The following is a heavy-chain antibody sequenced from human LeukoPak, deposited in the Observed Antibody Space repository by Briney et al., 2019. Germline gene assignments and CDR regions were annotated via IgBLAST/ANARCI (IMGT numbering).Heavy chain of an antibody. V-gene: IGHV4-59*01. Sequence: PSETLSLTCTVSGDSLNSYYWTWIRQPPGEGLQWIGYIFYSGSSNYNASLRSGVAISVDTSKNQFSLKLTSVTAADTAVYYCAGRAARFFDYWGQGILVTVSS. J-gene: IGHJ4*02. CDR3: AGRAARFFDY. CDR2: IFYSGSS. CDR1: GDSLNSYY. D-gene: IGHD6-25*01.